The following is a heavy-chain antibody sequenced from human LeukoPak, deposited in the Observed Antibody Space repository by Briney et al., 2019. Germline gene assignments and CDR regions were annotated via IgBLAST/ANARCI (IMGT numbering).Heavy chain of an antibody. J-gene: IGHJ4*02. CDR1: GYTFTSYS. V-gene: IGHV1-18*01. D-gene: IGHD2-8*02. CDR3: VRNGGTTWWDNFDY. Sequence: ASVKVSCKASGYTFTSYSITWVRQAPGQGLEWMGWISAHNGNTNYAQNLQGRVIMTTDASTSTAYMELRSLRSDDTAVYYCVRNGGTTWWDNFDYWGQGTLVTVSS. CDR2: ISAHNGNT.